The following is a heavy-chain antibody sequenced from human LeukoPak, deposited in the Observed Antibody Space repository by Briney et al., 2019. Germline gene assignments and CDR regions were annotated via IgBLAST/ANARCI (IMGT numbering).Heavy chain of an antibody. CDR2: IYYSGST. D-gene: IGHD3-10*01. V-gene: IGHV4-59*01. Sequence: SETLSLTCTVSGGSISSYYWSWIRQPPGKGLEWIGYIYYSGSTNYNPSLKSRVTISVDTSKNQFSLKLSSVTAADTAVYYCAREGRPPYYYGMDVWGKGTTVTVSS. CDR3: AREGRPPYYYGMDV. CDR1: GGSISSYY. J-gene: IGHJ6*04.